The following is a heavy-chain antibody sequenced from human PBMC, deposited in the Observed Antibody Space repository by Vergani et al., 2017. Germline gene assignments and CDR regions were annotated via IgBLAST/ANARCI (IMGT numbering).Heavy chain of an antibody. D-gene: IGHD1-26*01. CDR3: AREGGESGSHKGYFDY. J-gene: IGHJ4*02. Sequence: QVQLQESGPGLVKPSETLSLTCTVSGGSISSYYWSWIRQPPGKGLEWIGYIYYSGSTNYNPSLKSRVTISVDTSKNQFSLKLSSVTAADTAVYYCAREGGESGSHKGYFDYWGQGTLVTVSS. CDR1: GGSISSYY. V-gene: IGHV4-59*01. CDR2: IYYSGST.